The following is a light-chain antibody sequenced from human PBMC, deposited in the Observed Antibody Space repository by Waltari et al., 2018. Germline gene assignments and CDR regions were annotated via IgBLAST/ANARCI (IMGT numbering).Light chain of an antibody. CDR1: QSVSSY. J-gene: IGKJ4*01. Sequence: EIVLTQSPATLSLSPGERATLSCRASQSVSSYLAWYQQKPGQAPRLLIYEASNRATGIPARFSGSGSGTDFTRTISSLEPEDFAVYYCQQRSNWPSALTFGGGTKVEIK. V-gene: IGKV3-11*01. CDR3: QQRSNWPSALT. CDR2: EAS.